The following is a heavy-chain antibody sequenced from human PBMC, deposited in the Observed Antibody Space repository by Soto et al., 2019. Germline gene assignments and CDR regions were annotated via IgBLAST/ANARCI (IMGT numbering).Heavy chain of an antibody. Sequence: SVKVSCKASGGTFSSYAISWARQAPGQGLEWMGGIIPIFGTANYAQKFQGRVTITADKSTSTAYMELSSLRSEDTAVYYCARGYYDILTGPYYFDYWGQGTLVTVSS. CDR3: ARGYYDILTGPYYFDY. CDR1: GGTFSSYA. CDR2: IIPIFGTA. J-gene: IGHJ4*02. V-gene: IGHV1-69*06. D-gene: IGHD3-9*01.